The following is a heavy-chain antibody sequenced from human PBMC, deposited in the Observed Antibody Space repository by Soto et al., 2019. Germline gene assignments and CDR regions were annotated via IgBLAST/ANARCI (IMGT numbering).Heavy chain of an antibody. D-gene: IGHD3-22*01. J-gene: IGHJ3*02. CDR2: ISYDGSNK. CDR3: AKVRYDSSGYLGLGAFDI. V-gene: IGHV3-30*18. CDR1: GFTFSSYG. Sequence: PVGSLRLSCAASGFTFSSYGMHWVRQAPGKGLERVAVISYDGSNKYYADSVKGRFTISRDNSKNTLYLQMNSLRAEDTAVYYCAKVRYDSSGYLGLGAFDIWGQGTMVTVSS.